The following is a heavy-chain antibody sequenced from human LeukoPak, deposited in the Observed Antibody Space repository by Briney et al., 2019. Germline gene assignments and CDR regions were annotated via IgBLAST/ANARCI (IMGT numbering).Heavy chain of an antibody. D-gene: IGHD3-9*01. Sequence: PGGSLRLSCAASGFTFSGYSGYTMNWVRQAPGKGLEWVSSISTSSTYIYYADSVKGRFTISRDNAKNTLYLQMNSLRAEDTAVYYCAKDGGEYYDILTGYYPRLYYMDVWGKGTTVTISS. CDR2: ISTSSTYI. V-gene: IGHV3-21*04. J-gene: IGHJ6*03. CDR1: GFTFSGYSGYT. CDR3: AKDGGEYYDILTGYYPRLYYMDV.